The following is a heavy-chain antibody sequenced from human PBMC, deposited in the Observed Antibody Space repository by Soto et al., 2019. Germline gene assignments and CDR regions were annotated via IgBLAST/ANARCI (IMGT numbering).Heavy chain of an antibody. Sequence: SETLSLTCAVSGGSISSGTYSWSWIRQPPGEGLEWIGYIFHSGHTYYNPSLKSRVTISIDTSKNQFSLNLTSVTTADAAVYYCVRSVGAVAPFDYWGQGTLVTVSS. J-gene: IGHJ4*02. D-gene: IGHD6-19*01. CDR2: IFHSGHT. CDR3: VRSVGAVAPFDY. V-gene: IGHV4-30-2*02. CDR1: GGSISSGTYS.